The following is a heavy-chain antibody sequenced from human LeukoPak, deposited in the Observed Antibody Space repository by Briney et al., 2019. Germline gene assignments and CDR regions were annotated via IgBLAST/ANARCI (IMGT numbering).Heavy chain of an antibody. Sequence: PSETLSRTYRVSGGSISSYYWSWMRQPPGKGLEWIGYIYYSGNTNYNPSLKSRPTMSIDTSRNQFSLKLSSVTAADTAVYYCARVGQGSFDIWGQGTMVTVSS. CDR1: GGSISSYY. V-gene: IGHV4-59*01. D-gene: IGHD3-16*01. CDR2: IYYSGNT. CDR3: ARVGQGSFDI. J-gene: IGHJ3*02.